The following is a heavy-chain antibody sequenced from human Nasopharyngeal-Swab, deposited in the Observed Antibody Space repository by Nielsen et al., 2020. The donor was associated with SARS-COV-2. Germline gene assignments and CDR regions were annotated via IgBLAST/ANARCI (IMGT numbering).Heavy chain of an antibody. Sequence: SETLSLTCTVSGGSISSGSYYWSWIRQPAGKGLEWIGRIYTSGSTNYNPSLKSRVTISVDTSKNQFSLKLSSVTAADTAVYYCVHSSSWYGIGYFDLWGRGTLVTVSS. D-gene: IGHD6-13*01. CDR2: IYTSGST. CDR3: VHSSSWYGIGYFDL. J-gene: IGHJ2*01. CDR1: GGSISSGSYY. V-gene: IGHV4-61*02.